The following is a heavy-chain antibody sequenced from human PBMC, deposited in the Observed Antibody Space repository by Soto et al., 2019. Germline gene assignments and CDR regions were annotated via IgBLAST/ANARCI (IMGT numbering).Heavy chain of an antibody. Sequence: PGGSLRLSCAASGFTFSSYAMHWVRQAPGKGLEYVSAISSNGGSTHYANSVKGRFTISRDNSKNTLYLQMGSLRAEDMAVYYCARLNPIAAAFDYWGQGTLVTV. CDR3: ARLNPIAAAFDY. J-gene: IGHJ4*02. D-gene: IGHD6-13*01. CDR2: ISSNGGST. CDR1: GFTFSSYA. V-gene: IGHV3-64*01.